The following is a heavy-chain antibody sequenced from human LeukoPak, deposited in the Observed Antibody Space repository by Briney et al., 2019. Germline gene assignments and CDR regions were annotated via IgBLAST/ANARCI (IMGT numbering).Heavy chain of an antibody. Sequence: SETLSLTCTVSGGSISSGGHYWSWIRRHPGKGLEWIGYIYYSGSTYYNPSLKSRVTISVDTSKNQFSLKLSSVTAADTAVYYCARDSPRYTAIDYFDYWGQGTLVTVSS. V-gene: IGHV4-31*03. CDR1: GGSISSGGHY. D-gene: IGHD5-18*01. CDR3: ARDSPRYTAIDYFDY. CDR2: IYYSGST. J-gene: IGHJ4*02.